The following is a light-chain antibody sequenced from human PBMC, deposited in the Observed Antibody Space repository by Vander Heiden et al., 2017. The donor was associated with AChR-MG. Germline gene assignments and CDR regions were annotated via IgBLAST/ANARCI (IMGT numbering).Light chain of an antibody. CDR1: QTITTY. J-gene: IGKJ1*01. Sequence: DIQMTQSPSSLSASVGDRLTITCRASQTITTYFNWYQQRPGKAPKLLIYAASSVQSGVPSRFSGSGSGTEFTLTISSLQPEDFATYYCQQSFTPLWTFGQGTKVEIK. CDR2: AAS. V-gene: IGKV1-39*01. CDR3: QQSFTPLWT.